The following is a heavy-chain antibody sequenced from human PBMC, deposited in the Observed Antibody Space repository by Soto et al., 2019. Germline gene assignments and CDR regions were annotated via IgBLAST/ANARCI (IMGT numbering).Heavy chain of an antibody. J-gene: IGHJ5*02. CDR2: VIPIFGTA. Sequence: SVKVSCKASGGTFSSYAISWVRQAPGQGLEWMGGVIPIFGTANYAQKFQGRVTITADESTSTAYMELSSLRSEDTAVYYCARPYCSGGSCYSTAWFDPWGQGTLVTVSS. D-gene: IGHD2-15*01. V-gene: IGHV1-69*13. CDR1: GGTFSSYA. CDR3: ARPYCSGGSCYSTAWFDP.